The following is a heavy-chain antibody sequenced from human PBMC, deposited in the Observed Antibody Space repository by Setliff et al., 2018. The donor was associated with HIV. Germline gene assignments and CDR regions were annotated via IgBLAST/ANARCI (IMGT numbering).Heavy chain of an antibody. D-gene: IGHD2-2*01. CDR1: GGSIGSSSYY. Sequence: SETLSLTCTVSGGSIGSSSYYWGWIRQPPGKGLEWIGSIYYSGSTYYNPSLKSRVTISVDTSKNQSSLKLSSVTAADTAVYYCARVDCSSTSCYRDYYYYMDVWGKGTTVTVSS. J-gene: IGHJ6*03. V-gene: IGHV4-39*01. CDR3: ARVDCSSTSCYRDYYYYMDV. CDR2: IYYSGST.